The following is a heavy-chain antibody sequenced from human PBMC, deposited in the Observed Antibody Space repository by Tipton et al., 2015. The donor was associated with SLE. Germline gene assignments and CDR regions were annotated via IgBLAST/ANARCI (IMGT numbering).Heavy chain of an antibody. Sequence: LRLSCAVYGGSISAYYWSWVRQPPGKGLEWIGYIYTSGSTNYNPSLKSRVTISVDTSKNQFSLKLSSVTAADTAVYYCARNPITMVRGVIPGAFDIWGQGTMVTVSS. CDR3: ARNPITMVRGVIPGAFDI. CDR1: GGSISAYY. CDR2: IYTSGST. J-gene: IGHJ3*02. V-gene: IGHV4-4*08. D-gene: IGHD3-10*01.